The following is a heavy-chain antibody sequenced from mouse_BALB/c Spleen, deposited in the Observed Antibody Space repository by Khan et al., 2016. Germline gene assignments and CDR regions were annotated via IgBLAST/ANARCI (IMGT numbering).Heavy chain of an antibody. Sequence: QIQLVQSGPELKKPGETVKISCKASGYTFTNYGMNWVKQAPGKGLKWMGWMNTYTGEPTYADDFKGRFAFSLKTSARTAYLQINNLKNEDTATYFCARDYDYYVDWYFDVWGAGTTVTVSS. CDR1: GYTFTNYG. CDR3: ARDYDYYVDWYFDV. D-gene: IGHD2-4*01. J-gene: IGHJ1*01. V-gene: IGHV9-3-1*01. CDR2: MNTYTGEP.